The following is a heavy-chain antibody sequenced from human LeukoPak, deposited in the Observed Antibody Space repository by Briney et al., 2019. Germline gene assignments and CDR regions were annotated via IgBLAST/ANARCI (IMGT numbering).Heavy chain of an antibody. J-gene: IGHJ5*01. CDR2: ISYDGSNK. CDR3: ARSSTGTTIPSTP. CDR1: GFTFSSYD. Sequence: PGRSLRLSCAASGFTFSSYDMHWVRQDPGKGLEWVAVISYDGSNKYYADSVKGRFTISRDNSKNTLYLQMNSLKAADTAVYSCARSSTGTTIPSTPWGQGTLVTVSS. D-gene: IGHD1-1*01. V-gene: IGHV3-30*04.